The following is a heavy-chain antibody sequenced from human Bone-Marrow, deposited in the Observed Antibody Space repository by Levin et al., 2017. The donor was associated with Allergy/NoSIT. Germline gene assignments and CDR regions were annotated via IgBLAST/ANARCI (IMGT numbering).Heavy chain of an antibody. CDR1: GFTFSSYS. D-gene: IGHD5-18*01. J-gene: IGHJ4*02. CDR3: ARGKETGRGYSYGHEFDY. V-gene: IGHV3-21*01. CDR2: ISSSSSYI. Sequence: GVSLRLSCAASGFTFSSYSMNWVRQAPGKGLEWVSSISSSSSYIYYADSVKGRFTISRDNAKNSLYLQMNSLRAEDTAVYYCARGKETGRGYSYGHEFDYWGQGTLVTVSS.